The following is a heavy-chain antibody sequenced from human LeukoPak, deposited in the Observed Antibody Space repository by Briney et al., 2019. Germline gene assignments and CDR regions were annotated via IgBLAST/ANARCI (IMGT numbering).Heavy chain of an antibody. CDR2: INHSGNT. V-gene: IGHV4-34*01. D-gene: IGHD6-13*01. J-gene: IGHJ5*02. Sequence: SETLSLTCAVYGGSFSGYYWSWIRQPPGKGLEWIGEINHSGNTNYNPSLKSRVTISVDTSKNQFSLNLSSVTAADTAVYYCARDRIAAGRFDPWGQGTLVIVSS. CDR3: ARDRIAAGRFDP. CDR1: GGSFSGYY.